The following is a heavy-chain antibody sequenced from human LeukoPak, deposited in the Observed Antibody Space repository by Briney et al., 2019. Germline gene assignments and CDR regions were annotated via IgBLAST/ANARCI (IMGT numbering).Heavy chain of an antibody. CDR3: TTDPGQQLAKRGYYYYGMDV. V-gene: IGHV3-15*01. CDR1: GFTFSNAW. CDR2: IKSKTDGGTT. J-gene: IGHJ6*04. Sequence: GGSLRLSCAPSGFTFSNAWMSWVRQAPGKGLEWVGRIKSKTDGGTTDYAAPVKGRLTISRDDSKNTLYLQMNSLKTEDTAVYYCTTDPGQQLAKRGYYYYGMDVWGKGTTVTVSS. D-gene: IGHD6-13*01.